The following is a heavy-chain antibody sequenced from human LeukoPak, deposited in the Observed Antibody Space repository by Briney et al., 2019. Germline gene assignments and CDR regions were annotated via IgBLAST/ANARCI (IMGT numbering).Heavy chain of an antibody. CDR2: INPKTGVT. CDR1: GYTFTDYY. V-gene: IGHV1-2*02. CDR3: TRDLAMYSPDLDY. J-gene: IGHJ4*02. Sequence: ASVKDSCQASGYTFTDYYLHWVRQAPGHGLEWMGWINPKTGVTKYAQNFQGRVTMTRDTSISTAYMEVSRLRSDDTAVFYCTRDLAMYSPDLDYWGQGTLVTVSS. D-gene: IGHD1-26*01.